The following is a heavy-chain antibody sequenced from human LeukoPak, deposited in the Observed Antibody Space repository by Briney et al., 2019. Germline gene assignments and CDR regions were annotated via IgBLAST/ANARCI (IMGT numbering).Heavy chain of an antibody. CDR2: INHSGST. CDR1: GGSFSGYY. CDR3: ARVNKWGYQLLYYFDY. V-gene: IGHV4-34*01. Sequence: SETLSLTCAVYGGSFSGYYWSWIRQPPGEGLEWIGEINHSGSTNYNPSLKSRVTISVDTSKNQFSLKLSSVTAADTAVYYCARVNKWGYQLLYYFDYWGQGTLVTVSS. J-gene: IGHJ4*02. D-gene: IGHD2-2*01.